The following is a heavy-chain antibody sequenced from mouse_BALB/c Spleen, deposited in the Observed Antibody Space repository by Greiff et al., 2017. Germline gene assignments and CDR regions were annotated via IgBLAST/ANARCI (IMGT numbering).Heavy chain of an antibody. CDR1: GISITTGNYR. Sequence: VQLKQSGPGLVKPSQTVSLTCTVTGISITTGNYRWSWIRQFPGNKLEWIGYIYYSGTITYNPSLTSRTTITRDTSKNQFFLEMNSLTAEDTATYYCARVLRRAMDYWGQGTSVTVSS. CDR3: ARVLRRAMDY. V-gene: IGHV3-5*02. D-gene: IGHD2-12*01. CDR2: IYYSGTI. J-gene: IGHJ4*01.